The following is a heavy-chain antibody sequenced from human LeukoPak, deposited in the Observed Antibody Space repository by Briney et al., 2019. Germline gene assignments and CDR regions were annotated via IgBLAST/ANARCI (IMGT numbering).Heavy chain of an antibody. CDR1: GLPFSSYA. J-gene: IGHJ3*02. CDR3: AAQWLLHGAFDI. Sequence: GGSLRLSCAASGLPFSSYAMIWVRKARGKGLEWVSAISGSGGSKYYAASVKGGFTIFRDNYKNTLYLQLISLRAEDTAVYYCAAQWLLHGAFDIGGQGTMVTVTA. CDR2: ISGSGGSK. V-gene: IGHV3-23*01. D-gene: IGHD6-19*01.